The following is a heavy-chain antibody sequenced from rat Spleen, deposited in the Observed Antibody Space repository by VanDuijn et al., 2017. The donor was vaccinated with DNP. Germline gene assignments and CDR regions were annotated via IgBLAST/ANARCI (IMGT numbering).Heavy chain of an antibody. CDR1: GFTFSSFP. V-gene: IGHV5-46*01. CDR3: TTSFYSGDLYWFFDF. CDR2: ISPRHNIV. J-gene: IGHJ1*01. Sequence: EVQLVESGGGLVQPGRSMKLSCTASGFTFSSFPMAWVRQAPTKGLEWVATISPRHNIVHYRDSVKGRFTISRDNAEGTLYLQMDSLRSEDTAPYYCTTSFYSGDLYWFFDFWGPGTMVTVSS. D-gene: IGHD1-1*01.